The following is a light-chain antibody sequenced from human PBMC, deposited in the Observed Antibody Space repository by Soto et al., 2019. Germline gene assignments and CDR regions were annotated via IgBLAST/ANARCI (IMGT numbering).Light chain of an antibody. CDR3: QQDYNLPWT. CDR2: GAS. CDR1: QSVSSSY. J-gene: IGKJ1*01. Sequence: DIVMTHSPATLPLSPGERATLSCRASQSVSSSYLSWYQQKPGQAPRLLIYGASTRATGIPARFSGSGSGTDFTLTISSLQPEDFAVYYCQQDYNLPWTFGQGTKVDIK. V-gene: IGKV3D-7*01.